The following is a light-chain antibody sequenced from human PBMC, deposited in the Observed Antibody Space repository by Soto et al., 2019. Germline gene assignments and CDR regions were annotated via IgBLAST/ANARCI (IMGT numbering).Light chain of an antibody. J-gene: IGKJ5*01. V-gene: IGKV3-20*01. Sequence: ERVLTHAPATLSFSPVGRATLSCRASQSVSSYLAWYQQKPGQAPRLLIYGASSRATGIPDRFSGSGSGTDFTLTISRLEPEDFAVYYCQQYGSSITFGQGTRLEI. CDR3: QQYGSSIT. CDR2: GAS. CDR1: QSVSSY.